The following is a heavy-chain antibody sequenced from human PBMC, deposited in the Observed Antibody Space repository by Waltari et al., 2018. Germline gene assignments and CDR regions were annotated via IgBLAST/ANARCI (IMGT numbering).Heavy chain of an antibody. J-gene: IGHJ5*02. CDR2: IYTSGST. CDR3: ARGGYSYGLNWFDP. CDR1: GGSISSGSYY. Sequence: QVQLQESGPGLVKPSQTLSLTCTVSGGSISSGSYYWSWTRQPAGKGLEWIGRIYTSGSTNYNPSLKSRVTISVDTSKNQFSLKLSSVTAADTAVYYCARGGYSYGLNWFDPWGQGTLVTVSS. D-gene: IGHD5-18*01. V-gene: IGHV4-61*02.